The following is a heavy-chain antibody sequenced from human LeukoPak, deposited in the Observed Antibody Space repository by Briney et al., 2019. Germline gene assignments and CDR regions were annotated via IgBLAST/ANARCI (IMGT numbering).Heavy chain of an antibody. J-gene: IGHJ4*02. D-gene: IGHD3-22*01. V-gene: IGHV3-30*14. CDR3: ARFLQEYYDSSGYYLDY. CDR2: ISYDGSNK. Sequence: GGSLRLSCAASGFTFSSYAMHWVRQAPGKGLEWVAVISYDGSNKYYADSVKGRFTISRDNSKNTLYLQMNSLRAEDTAVYYCARFLQEYYDSSGYYLDYWGQGTLVTVSS. CDR1: GFTFSSYA.